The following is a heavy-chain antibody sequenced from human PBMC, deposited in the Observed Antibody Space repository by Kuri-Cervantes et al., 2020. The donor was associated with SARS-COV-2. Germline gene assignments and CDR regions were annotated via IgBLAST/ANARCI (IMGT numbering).Heavy chain of an antibody. CDR3: ARLRYCSSTSCWHFDY. Sequence: SCTVSGGSISSGGYYWSWIRQPPGKGLEWIGYIYHSGSTYYNPSLKSRVTISVDTSKNQFSLKLSSVTAADTAVYYCARLRYCSSTSCWHFDYWGQGTLVTVSS. V-gene: IGHV4-30-2*01. D-gene: IGHD2-2*01. J-gene: IGHJ4*02. CDR1: GGSISSGGYY. CDR2: IYHSGST.